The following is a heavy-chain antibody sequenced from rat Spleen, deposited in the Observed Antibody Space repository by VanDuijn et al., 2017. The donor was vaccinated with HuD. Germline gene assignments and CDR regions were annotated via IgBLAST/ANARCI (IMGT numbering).Heavy chain of an antibody. CDR3: ARSEGVHYYLPFAD. CDR1: GYSITSNY. CDR2: ISYSGST. J-gene: IGHJ3*01. V-gene: IGHV3-1*01. Sequence: EVQLQESGPGLVKPSQSLSLTCSVTGYSITSNYWGWIRKFPGNKMEWIGHISYSGSTSYNPSLKSRISITRDTSKNQFFLQLNSVTTEDTAPYYCARSEGVHYYLPFADWGQGTLVTVSS. D-gene: IGHD1-1*01.